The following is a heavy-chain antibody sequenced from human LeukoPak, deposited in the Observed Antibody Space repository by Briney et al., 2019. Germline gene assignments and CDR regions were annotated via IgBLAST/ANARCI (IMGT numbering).Heavy chain of an antibody. D-gene: IGHD2-21*02. CDR3: TKEPLHCGGYCYEPFDY. Sequence: TGGSLRLSCAASGYTFSSYAMSWVRQAPGKGLEWVSALTGSGGSTYYADSVKGRFTISRDNSKTTLYLQMNSLRAEDTAVYFCTKEPLHCGGYCYEPFDYWGQGTLVTVSS. CDR1: GYTFSSYA. V-gene: IGHV3-23*01. CDR2: LTGSGGST. J-gene: IGHJ4*02.